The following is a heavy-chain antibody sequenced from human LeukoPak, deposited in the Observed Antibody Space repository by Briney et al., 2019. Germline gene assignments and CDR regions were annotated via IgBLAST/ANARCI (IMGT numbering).Heavy chain of an antibody. J-gene: IGHJ1*01. D-gene: IGHD3-22*01. Sequence: SVNVSCKASGFTFTSSAMQWVRQARGQRLEWIGWIVVGSGNTNYAQKFQGRVTMTRDTSISTAYMELSRLRSDDTAVYYCARDPDDSSGYYPGYFQHWGQGTLVTVSS. CDR1: GFTFTSSA. V-gene: IGHV1-58*02. CDR3: ARDPDDSSGYYPGYFQH. CDR2: IVVGSGNT.